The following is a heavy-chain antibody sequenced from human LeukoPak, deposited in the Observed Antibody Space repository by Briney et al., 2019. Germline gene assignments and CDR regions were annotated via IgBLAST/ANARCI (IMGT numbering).Heavy chain of an antibody. V-gene: IGHV4-59*01. CDR3: AREGAAPMYYYYMDV. CDR1: GGFISSYY. Sequence: SETLSLTCTVSGGFISSYYWSWIRQPPGKGLEWIGYINYSGSTNYNPSLKSRVTISLDTSKNQFSLKLNSVTAADTAVYYCAREGAAPMYYYYMDVWGKGTTVTVSS. D-gene: IGHD2-2*01. J-gene: IGHJ6*03. CDR2: INYSGST.